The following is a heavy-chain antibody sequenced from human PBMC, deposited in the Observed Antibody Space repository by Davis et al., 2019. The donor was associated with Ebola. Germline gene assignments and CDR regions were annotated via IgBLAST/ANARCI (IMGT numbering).Heavy chain of an antibody. V-gene: IGHV3-30*04. CDR1: GFTFSSYA. CDR3: AREIVLMVYPIRGYGMDV. Sequence: GESLKISCAASGFTFSSYAIHWVRQAPGKGLEWVAVIPYDGTSKYYADSVKGRFTISRDNSKNTLYLQMNSLRAEDTAVYYCAREIVLMVYPIRGYGMDVWGQGTTVTVSS. CDR2: IPYDGTSK. J-gene: IGHJ6*02. D-gene: IGHD2-8*01.